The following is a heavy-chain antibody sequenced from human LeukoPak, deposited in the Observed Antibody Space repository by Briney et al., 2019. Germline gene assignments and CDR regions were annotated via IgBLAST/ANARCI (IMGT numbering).Heavy chain of an antibody. CDR1: GGSFSGYY. Sequence: SETLSLTCAVYGGSFSGYYWSWIRQPPGKGLEWIGEINHSGSTNYNPSLKSRVTISVDTSKNQFSLKLSSVTAADTAVYYCAMKRYYYGMDVWGQGTTVTVSS. J-gene: IGHJ6*02. CDR3: AMKRYYYGMDV. CDR2: INHSGST. V-gene: IGHV4-34*01.